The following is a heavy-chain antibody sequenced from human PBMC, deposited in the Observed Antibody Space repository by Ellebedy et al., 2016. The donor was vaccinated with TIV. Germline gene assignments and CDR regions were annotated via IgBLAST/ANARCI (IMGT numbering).Heavy chain of an antibody. Sequence: PGGSLRLSCAASGFTFTTFWMSWVRQAPGKGLEWVASMRQDGREEYFVDSVKGRFTISRDNTKNSLYLQMNSLRAEDTAVYFCARENGYYFDYWGQGTLVIVSS. J-gene: IGHJ4*02. CDR1: GFTFTTFW. CDR3: ARENGYYFDY. V-gene: IGHV3-7*01. D-gene: IGHD6-25*01. CDR2: MRQDGREE.